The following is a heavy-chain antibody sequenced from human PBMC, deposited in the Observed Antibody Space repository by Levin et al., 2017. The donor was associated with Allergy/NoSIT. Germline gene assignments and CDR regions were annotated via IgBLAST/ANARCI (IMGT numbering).Heavy chain of an antibody. CDR1: GFTFSSYW. V-gene: IGHV3-7*01. J-gene: IGHJ5*02. D-gene: IGHD2-2*01. Sequence: GGSLRLSCAASGFTFSSYWMSWVRQAPGKGLEWVANIKQDGSEKYYVDSVKGRFTISRDNAKNSLYLQMNSLRAEDTAVYYCARARGSTSHRPGWFDPWGQGTLVTVSS. CDR2: IKQDGSEK. CDR3: ARARGSTSHRPGWFDP.